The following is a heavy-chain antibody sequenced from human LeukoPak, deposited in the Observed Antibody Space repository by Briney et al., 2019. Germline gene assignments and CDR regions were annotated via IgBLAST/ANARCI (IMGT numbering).Heavy chain of an antibody. J-gene: IGHJ4*02. V-gene: IGHV3-30*18. CDR1: GFTFSSYG. CDR2: ISYDGSNI. D-gene: IGHD2/OR15-2a*01. Sequence: GRSLRLSCAASGFTFSSYGMHWVRQAPGKGLEWVAVISYDGSNIYYADSVKGRFTISRDNSKNTLYLQMNSLRAEDTAVYYCAKGFSQDYWGQGTLVTVSS. CDR3: AKGFSQDY.